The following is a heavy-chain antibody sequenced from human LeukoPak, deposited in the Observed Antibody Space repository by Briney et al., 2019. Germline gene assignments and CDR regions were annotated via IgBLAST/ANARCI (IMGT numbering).Heavy chain of an antibody. CDR3: ARVIAAASLPSDY. V-gene: IGHV4-39*07. CDR1: GGSISSSSYY. CDR2: IYYSGST. Sequence: SETLSLTCTVSGGSISSSSYYWGWIRQPPGKGLEWIGSIYYSGSTYYNPSLKSRVTISVDTSKNQFSLKLSSVTAADTAVYYCARVIAAASLPSDYWGQGTLVTVSS. J-gene: IGHJ4*02. D-gene: IGHD6-13*01.